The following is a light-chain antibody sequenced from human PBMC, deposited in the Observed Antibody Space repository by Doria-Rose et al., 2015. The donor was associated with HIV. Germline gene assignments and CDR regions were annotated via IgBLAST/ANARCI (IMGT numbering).Light chain of an antibody. CDR3: QQYGSSPTT. V-gene: IGKV3-20*01. Sequence: LSPGERATLSCRASQSVSRSYLAWYQQKPGLAPRLLIYDASSRATGIPDRFSGSGSGTDFTLIISRLEPEDFGMYYCQQYGSSPTTFGQGTRLEIK. CDR1: QSVSRSY. J-gene: IGKJ5*01. CDR2: DAS.